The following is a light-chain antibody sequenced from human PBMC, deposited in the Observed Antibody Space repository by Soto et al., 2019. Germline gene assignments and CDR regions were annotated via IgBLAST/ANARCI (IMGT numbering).Light chain of an antibody. CDR1: SSNIGNNY. CDR3: GTGNSSLCAHV. CDR2: DNN. V-gene: IGLV1-51*01. Sequence: QSVLTQPPSVSAAPGQKVTISCSGSSSNIGNNYVSWYQQLPGTAPKLLIYDNNKRPSGILDRFSGSKSGTSATLGITGLQTGDEADYYCGTGNSSLCAHVFGTGTKVTVL. J-gene: IGLJ1*01.